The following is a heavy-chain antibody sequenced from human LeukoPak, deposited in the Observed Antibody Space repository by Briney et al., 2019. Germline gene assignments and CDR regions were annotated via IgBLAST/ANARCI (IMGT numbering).Heavy chain of an antibody. J-gene: IGHJ3*02. CDR1: GFTFDDYA. CDR2: IYYSGST. CDR3: AREGPGLDAFDI. D-gene: IGHD7-27*01. V-gene: IGHV4-59*01. Sequence: LRLSCAASGFTFDDYAMHWVRQAPGKGLEWIGYIYYSGSTNYNSSLKSRVTISVDTSKNQFSLKLSSVTAADTAVYYCAREGPGLDAFDIWGQGTMVTVSS.